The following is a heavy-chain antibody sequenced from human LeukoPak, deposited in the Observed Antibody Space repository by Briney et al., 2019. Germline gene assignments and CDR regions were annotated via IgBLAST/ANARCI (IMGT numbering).Heavy chain of an antibody. D-gene: IGHD6-13*01. Sequence: SETLSLTCTVSGGSVSSSSDYWDWIRQPPGKGLEWIGSIYFTGTTYHNPSLKSRVTISVDTSKNQFSLKLSSVTAADTAVYYCARRSSSWNEYYFDYWGQGTLVTVSS. CDR1: GGSVSSSSDY. J-gene: IGHJ4*02. CDR3: ARRSSSWNEYYFDY. V-gene: IGHV4-39*07. CDR2: IYFTGTT.